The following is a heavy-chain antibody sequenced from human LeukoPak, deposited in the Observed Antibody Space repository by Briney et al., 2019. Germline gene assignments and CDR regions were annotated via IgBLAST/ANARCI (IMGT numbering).Heavy chain of an antibody. J-gene: IGHJ4*02. CDR1: GYTLTELS. D-gene: IGHD3-22*01. CDR2: FDPEDGET. Sequence: ASVKVSCKVSGYTLTELSMHWVRQAPGKGLEWMGGFDPEDGETIYAQKFQGRVTMTEDTSTDTAYMELSSLRSEDTAVYYCATATLRSYDSSGYAYWGQGTLVTVSS. V-gene: IGHV1-24*01. CDR3: ATATLRSYDSSGYAY.